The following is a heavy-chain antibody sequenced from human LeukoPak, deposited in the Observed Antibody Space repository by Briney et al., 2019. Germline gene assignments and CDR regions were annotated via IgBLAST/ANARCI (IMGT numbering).Heavy chain of an antibody. CDR3: ASVRV. V-gene: IGHV3-7*03. J-gene: IGHJ4*02. CDR1: GFTFSSYA. Sequence: GGSLRLSCAASGFTFSSYAMNWVRQAPGKGLEWVANIKQDGSEKNYVDSVKGRFTISRDNAMNSVYLQMNSLRAEDTAVYYCASVRVGGQGTLVTVSS. D-gene: IGHD2-15*01. CDR2: IKQDGSEK.